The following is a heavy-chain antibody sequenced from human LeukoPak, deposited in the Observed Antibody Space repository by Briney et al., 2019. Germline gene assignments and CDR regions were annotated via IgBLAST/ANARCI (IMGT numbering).Heavy chain of an antibody. CDR1: GFTFSSYE. D-gene: IGHD6-19*01. CDR3: ASLAIAVASYYYYGMDV. J-gene: IGHJ6*02. V-gene: IGHV3-48*03. CDR2: ISSSGSTI. Sequence: GGSLRLSCAASGFTFSSYEMNWVRQAPGKGLEWVSYISSSGSTIYYADSVKGRFTISRDNAKNSLYLQMNSLRAEDTAVYYCASLAIAVASYYYYGMDVWGQGTLVTVSS.